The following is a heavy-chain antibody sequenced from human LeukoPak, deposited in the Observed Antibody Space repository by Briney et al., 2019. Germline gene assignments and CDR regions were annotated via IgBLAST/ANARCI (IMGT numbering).Heavy chain of an antibody. J-gene: IGHJ3*02. CDR2: IYYSGST. Sequence: PSQTVSLTCTVSGRSLSSGDYYWRWIRQPPGRGLEWIGYIYYSGSTHYNPSLKSRVTISVDTSKNQFSLKLSSSSPACTPGTRRSSDLGYAVRAFDRCGPRTMVTVSS. V-gene: IGHV4-30-4*01. CDR3: SSDLGYAVRAFDR. CDR1: GRSLSSGDYY. D-gene: IGHD2-8*01.